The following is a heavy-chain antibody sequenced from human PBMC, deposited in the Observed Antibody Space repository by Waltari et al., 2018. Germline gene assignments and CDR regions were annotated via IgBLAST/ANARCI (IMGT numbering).Heavy chain of an antibody. CDR2: MNPNNGDT. Sequence: VQLVQSGAGGLKLGPEVKPSCRASGSTFNTFKSNGGRQAPGQGLGWMGWMNPNNGDTGLAHKFQGRVTLTRDTSISTAYMELTSLTSDDSALYFCARGRDVHAYYDFNWFDPWGHGTLVTVSS. J-gene: IGHJ5*02. CDR1: GSTFNTFK. CDR3: ARGRDVHAYYDFNWFDP. D-gene: IGHD3-3*01. V-gene: IGHV1-8*02.